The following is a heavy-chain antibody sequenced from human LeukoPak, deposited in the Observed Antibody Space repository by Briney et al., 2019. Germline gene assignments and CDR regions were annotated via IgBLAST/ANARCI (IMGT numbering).Heavy chain of an antibody. Sequence: GGSLRLSCAASGCTFSSYSMNSVRQAPGKGLDWVSSISSSSSYIYYADSVKGRFTISRDNAKNSLYLQMNSLRAEDTAVYYCARDLVGAFDYWGQGTLVTVSS. J-gene: IGHJ4*02. CDR1: GCTFSSYS. CDR3: ARDLVGAFDY. CDR2: ISSSSSYI. D-gene: IGHD2-8*02. V-gene: IGHV3-21*01.